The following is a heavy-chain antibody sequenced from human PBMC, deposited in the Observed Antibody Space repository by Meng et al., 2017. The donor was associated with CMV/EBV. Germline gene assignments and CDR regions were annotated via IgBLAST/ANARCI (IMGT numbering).Heavy chain of an antibody. CDR1: GFTFSSYA. J-gene: IGHJ6*02. CDR3: AKVIRFLEWSFYYGMDV. Sequence: GGPLRLSCAASGFTFSSYAMSWFRQAPGKGLEWVSAISGSGGSTYYADSVKGRFTISRDNSKNTLYLQINSLRAEDTAVYYCAKVIRFLEWSFYYGMDVWGQGTTVTVSS. D-gene: IGHD3-3*01. CDR2: ISGSGGST. V-gene: IGHV3-23*01.